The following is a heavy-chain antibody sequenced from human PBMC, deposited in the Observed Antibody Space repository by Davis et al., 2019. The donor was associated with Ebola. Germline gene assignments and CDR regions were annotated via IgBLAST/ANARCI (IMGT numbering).Heavy chain of an antibody. CDR3: LGDPNWAFGY. Sequence: GESLKISCAGSGFTFSSYTMNWVRQAPGKGLEWVSSIGSDGIHAFHADSVKGRFTISRDNAKNSLYLQMNSLRAEDTAVYYCLGDPNWAFGYWGQGTLVTVSS. V-gene: IGHV3-21*01. CDR2: IGSDGIHA. J-gene: IGHJ4*02. D-gene: IGHD7-27*01. CDR1: GFTFSSYT.